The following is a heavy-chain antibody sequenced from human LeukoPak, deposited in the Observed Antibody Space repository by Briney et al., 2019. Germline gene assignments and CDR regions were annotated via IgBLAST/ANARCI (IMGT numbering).Heavy chain of an antibody. CDR2: IYTSGST. CDR1: GGSISSGSYY. J-gene: IGHJ5*02. Sequence: SETLSLTCTVSGGSISSGSYYWSWIRQPAGKGLEWIGRIYTSGSTNYNPSLKSRVTISVDTSKNQFSLKLSSVTAADTAVYYCARDHGTYDILTGYYNWFDAWGQGTLVTVSS. CDR3: ARDHGTYDILTGYYNWFDA. D-gene: IGHD3-9*01. V-gene: IGHV4-61*02.